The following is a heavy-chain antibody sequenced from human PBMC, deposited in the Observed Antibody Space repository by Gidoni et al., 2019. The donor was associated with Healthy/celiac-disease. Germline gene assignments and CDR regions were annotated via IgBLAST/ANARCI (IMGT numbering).Heavy chain of an antibody. J-gene: IGHJ4*02. V-gene: IGHV3-30*18. Sequence: QVQLVESGGGVVQPGRSLRLSCAASGFTFTIYGMHWVRQAPGKGLEWVAVISYDGSNKYYADSVKGRFTISRDNSKNTLYLQMNSLRAEDTAVYYCAKDHALFNLVVMPPTPDYWGQGTLVTVSS. CDR1: GFTFTIYG. CDR2: ISYDGSNK. CDR3: AKDHALFNLVVMPPTPDY. D-gene: IGHD3-22*01.